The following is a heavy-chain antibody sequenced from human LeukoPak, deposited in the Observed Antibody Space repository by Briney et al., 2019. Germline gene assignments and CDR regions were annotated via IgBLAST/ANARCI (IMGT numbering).Heavy chain of an antibody. CDR3: QAYYYYYMDV. J-gene: IGHJ6*03. CDR1: GITFDGSP. CDR2: IRSKTNNYET. V-gene: IGHV3-73*01. Sequence: GGSLTLSCAASGITFDGSPIHWVRQAPGKGLEWVGRIRSKTNNYETGYAASLKGRFLITRDDSRNMSYLQMNSLKTEDTAVYYCQAYYYYYMDVWGKGTTVIVSS.